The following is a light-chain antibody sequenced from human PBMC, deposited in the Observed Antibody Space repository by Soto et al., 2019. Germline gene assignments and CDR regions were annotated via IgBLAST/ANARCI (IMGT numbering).Light chain of an antibody. CDR3: QQLNSYPLT. Sequence: SQMPPSPSSLSAATGDRVTITCRASQGISSYLAWYQQKPGKAPKLLIYAASTLQSGVPSRFSGSGSGTEFTLTISSLQPEDFATYYCQQLNSYPLTFGGGTNVDI. J-gene: IGKJ4*01. CDR1: QGISSY. V-gene: IGKV1-9*01. CDR2: AAS.